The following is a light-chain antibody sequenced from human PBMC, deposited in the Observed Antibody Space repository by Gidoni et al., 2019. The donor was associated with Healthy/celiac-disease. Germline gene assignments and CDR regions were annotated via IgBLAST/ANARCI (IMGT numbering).Light chain of an antibody. J-gene: IGKJ1*01. V-gene: IGKV3-20*01. CDR2: GAS. Sequence: EIELTHSPGTLSLSPGERDTLPCRASQSVSSSYLAWYQQKPGQAPRLLIYGASSRATGIPDRFSGSGSDTDFTLTISRLEPEDFAVYYCQQYGSLWTFGQGTKVEIK. CDR3: QQYGSLWT. CDR1: QSVSSSY.